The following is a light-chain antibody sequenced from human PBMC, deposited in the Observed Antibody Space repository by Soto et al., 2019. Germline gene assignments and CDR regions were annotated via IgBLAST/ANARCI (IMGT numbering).Light chain of an antibody. CDR1: QGIYNY. Sequence: DIQMTQSPSSLSASVGDRVTITCRASQGIYNYLAWYQQKPGKAPKLLIYAASTLEAGVPSRFSGSGSGTDFTLTISSLQPEDVATYYCHKYNSARLTFGQGTGLEIK. V-gene: IGKV1-27*01. CDR2: AAS. CDR3: HKYNSARLT. J-gene: IGKJ5*01.